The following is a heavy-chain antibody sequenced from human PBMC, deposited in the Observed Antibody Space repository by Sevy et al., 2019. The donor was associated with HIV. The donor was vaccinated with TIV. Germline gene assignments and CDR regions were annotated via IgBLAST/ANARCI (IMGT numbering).Heavy chain of an antibody. Sequence: SETLSLTCAVYGGSXSGYYWSWIRQPPGKGLEWIGEINHSGSTNYNPSLKSRVTISVDTSKNQFSLKLSSVTAADTXXXYCARWGYDYVWGXXXPXXXXXXXWGQXTLVTVSS. D-gene: IGHD3-16*01. CDR2: INHSGST. V-gene: IGHV4-34*01. CDR1: GGSXSGYY. CDR3: ARWGYDYVWGXXXPXXXXXXX. J-gene: IGHJ1*01.